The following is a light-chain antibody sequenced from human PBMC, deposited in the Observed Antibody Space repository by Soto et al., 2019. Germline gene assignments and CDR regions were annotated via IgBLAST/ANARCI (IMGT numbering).Light chain of an antibody. Sequence: EIVLTQSPATLSVSPGERATLSCRASQSVSSTVAWYQQKPGQAPRLLIYGASTRATGVPARLSGSGSGTDFSLTITSLQSEDFGVYYCQQYNDWPTTFGQGTKVDIK. CDR3: QQYNDWPTT. CDR2: GAS. J-gene: IGKJ1*01. V-gene: IGKV3-15*01. CDR1: QSVSST.